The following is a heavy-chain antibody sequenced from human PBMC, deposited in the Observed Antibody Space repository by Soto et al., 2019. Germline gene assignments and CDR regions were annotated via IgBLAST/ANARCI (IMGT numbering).Heavy chain of an antibody. V-gene: IGHV1-46*01. CDR1: GYTFTSHY. D-gene: IGHD1-1*01. Sequence: ASVKVSCKASGYTFTSHYIHWVRQAPGQGPEWVAMINPSGGTTSYAQKFQGRVTMTRDTSTSTVYMELGSLRSEDTAVYYCARDRTKYYYYYDMDVWGQGTTVTVSS. CDR3: ARDRTKYYYYYDMDV. CDR2: INPSGGTT. J-gene: IGHJ6*02.